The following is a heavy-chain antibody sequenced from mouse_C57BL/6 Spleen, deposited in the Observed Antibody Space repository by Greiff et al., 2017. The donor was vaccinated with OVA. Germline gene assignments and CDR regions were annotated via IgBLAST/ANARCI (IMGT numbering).Heavy chain of an antibody. CDR1: GFSFNTYA. CDR3: VRPGYYDYAMDY. J-gene: IGHJ4*01. CDR2: IRSKSNNYAT. D-gene: IGHD2-3*01. V-gene: IGHV10-1*01. Sequence: EVQLVASGGGLVQPKGSLKLSCAASGFSFNTYAMNWVRQAPGKGLELVARIRSKSNNYATYYADSVKDRFTISRDDSESMLYLQMNNLKTEDTAMYYCVRPGYYDYAMDYWGQGTSVTVSS.